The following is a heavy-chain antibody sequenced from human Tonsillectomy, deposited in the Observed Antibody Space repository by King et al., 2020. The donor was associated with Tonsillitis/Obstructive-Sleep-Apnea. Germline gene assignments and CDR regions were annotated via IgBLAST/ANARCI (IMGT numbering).Heavy chain of an antibody. Sequence: QLVQSGAEVKKPGSSVKVSCKASGGTFSSYAVSWVRQAPGQGLEWVGRIIPILNIPNNAQKFQGRVTITADKSTSTAYMELSSLRSEDTAVYYCARRPVIDRSWYFDYWGQGTLVTVSS. J-gene: IGHJ4*02. D-gene: IGHD6-13*01. V-gene: IGHV1-69*09. CDR2: IIPILNIP. CDR1: GGTFSSYA. CDR3: ARRPVIDRSWYFDY.